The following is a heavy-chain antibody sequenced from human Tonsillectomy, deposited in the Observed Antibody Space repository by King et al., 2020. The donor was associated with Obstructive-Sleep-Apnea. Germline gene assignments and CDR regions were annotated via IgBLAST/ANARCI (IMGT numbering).Heavy chain of an antibody. V-gene: IGHV3-30*03. CDR3: ARDRFNDNSHLYAMDV. D-gene: IGHD1-1*01. CDR1: GFAFSFYN. Sequence: VQLVESGGGVVQPGRSLRLSCAASGFAFSFYNMYWVRQAPGKGLEWVALMSYDGTNFYYGDSVKGRFTISRHNYKDILYLQVNSLRVEDTAVYFCARDRFNDNSHLYAMDVWGQGTTVTVSS. J-gene: IGHJ6*02. CDR2: MSYDGTNF.